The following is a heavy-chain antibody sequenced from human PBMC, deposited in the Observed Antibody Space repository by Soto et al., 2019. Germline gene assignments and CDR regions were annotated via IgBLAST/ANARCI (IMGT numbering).Heavy chain of an antibody. CDR1: GFTFSSYA. D-gene: IGHD3-22*01. CDR3: VKSIDPYYYDSSGYYPRAEYFQH. Sequence: PGGSQRLSCSVSGFTFSSYARHWVRQAPGKGLEYVSFISSNGGSTYYADSVKGRFTISRDNSKNTLYLQMSSLRAEDTAVYYCVKSIDPYYYDSSGYYPRAEYFQHWGQGTLVTVSS. CDR2: ISSNGGST. V-gene: IGHV3-64D*06. J-gene: IGHJ1*01.